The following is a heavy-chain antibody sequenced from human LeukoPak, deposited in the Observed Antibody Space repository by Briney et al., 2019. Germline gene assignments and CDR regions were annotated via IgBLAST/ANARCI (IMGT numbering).Heavy chain of an antibody. V-gene: IGHV1-2*02. CDR2: INPNSGGT. J-gene: IGHJ4*02. CDR3: ASTLLSLLLPDY. CDR1: GYTFTGYY. Sequence: ASVKVSCKASGYTFTGYYMRWVRQAPGQGLEWMGWINPNSGGTNFAQKFQGRVTLTRDTSISTAYMELSRLRSDDTAVYYCASTLLSLLLPDYWGQGTLVTVSS. D-gene: IGHD3-10*01.